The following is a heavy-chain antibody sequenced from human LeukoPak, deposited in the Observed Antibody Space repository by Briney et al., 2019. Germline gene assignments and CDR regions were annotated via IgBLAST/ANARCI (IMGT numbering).Heavy chain of an antibody. J-gene: IGHJ6*03. CDR1: GGSISNYY. CDR2: IYFSGTT. CDR3: ARISPSSGTYWENFYYYMDV. V-gene: IGHV4-59*01. D-gene: IGHD1-26*01. Sequence: SQTLSLTCTVSGGSISNYYWTWIRQPPGKGLEWIGCIYFSGTTNYNPSLKSRVTISLDTSNNQFSLKLTSVTAADTAVYYCARISPSSGTYWENFYYYMDVWGKGTTVTVSS.